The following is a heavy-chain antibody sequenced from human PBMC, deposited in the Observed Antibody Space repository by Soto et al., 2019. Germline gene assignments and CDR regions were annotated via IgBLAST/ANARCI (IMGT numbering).Heavy chain of an antibody. CDR3: ARQGFGPLHGLVDV. CDR2: VHHSWGS. CDR1: GGSISSYY. J-gene: IGHJ6*04. V-gene: IGHV4-59*08. Sequence: QVQLQESGPGLVKPSETLSLSCTVSGGSISSYYWSWFRQSPGKRMEWIGYVHHSWGSSYNPSLQSRVAISLDTSKSQFSLKVTSVTATDTAVYYCARQGFGPLHGLVDVWGKWTTVTVSS. D-gene: IGHD3-10*01.